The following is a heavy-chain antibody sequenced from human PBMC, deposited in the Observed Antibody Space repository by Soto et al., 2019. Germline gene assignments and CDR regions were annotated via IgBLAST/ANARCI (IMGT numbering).Heavy chain of an antibody. J-gene: IGHJ2*01. CDR2: IYSGGST. CDR3: ARVSWFQWSFDL. V-gene: IGHV3-53*01. Sequence: GGSLRLSCEVSEFSVSSKDMSWVRQAPGKGLGWVSVIYSGGSTYHSHSVEGRFTISRDISKNTLHLQMTNLRAEDTAVYYCARVSWFQWSFDLWGRGTLVTVSS. CDR1: EFSVSSKD. D-gene: IGHD2-15*01.